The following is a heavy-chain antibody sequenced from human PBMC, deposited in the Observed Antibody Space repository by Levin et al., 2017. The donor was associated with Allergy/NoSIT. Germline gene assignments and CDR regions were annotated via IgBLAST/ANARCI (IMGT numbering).Heavy chain of an antibody. V-gene: IGHV3-23*01. J-gene: IGHJ1*01. Sequence: AGGSLRLSCAASGFSFSDYAMTWVRQAPGKGLEWVSSRADNGDYTVYADSVKGRFIISRDNSKNTLFLQMNSLRVDDTAVYYCVQDWGRAVTTFQHCSQVALVTVSS. CDR1: GFSFSDYA. D-gene: IGHD4-17*01. CDR3: VQDWGRAVTTFQH. CDR2: RADNGDYT.